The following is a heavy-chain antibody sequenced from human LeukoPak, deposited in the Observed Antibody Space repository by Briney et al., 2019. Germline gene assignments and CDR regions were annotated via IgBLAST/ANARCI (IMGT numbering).Heavy chain of an antibody. D-gene: IGHD6-19*01. CDR2: ISGSGGST. CDR1: GFTFSSYA. CDR3: AKSVSGSGWAFLVY. V-gene: IGHV3-23*01. J-gene: IGHJ4*02. Sequence: GGSLRLSCAASGFTFSSYAMSWVRQAPGKGLEWVSAISGSGGSTYYADSVKGRFTISRDNSKNTLYLQMNSLRAEDTAVYYCAKSVSGSGWAFLVYWGQGTLVTVSS.